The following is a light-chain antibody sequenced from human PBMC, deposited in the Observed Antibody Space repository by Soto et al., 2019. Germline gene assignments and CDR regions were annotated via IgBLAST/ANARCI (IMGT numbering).Light chain of an antibody. CDR3: AAWDDSLNGPV. V-gene: IGLV1-44*01. CDR1: SSNIGSNT. Sequence: QSVLTQPPSASGTPGQRVTISCSGSSSNIGSNTVNWYQQLPGRAPKLLIYSSNQRPSGVPDRFSGSKSGTSASLAISGLQSEDEADYYCAAWDDSLNGPVFGTGTKLTVL. CDR2: SSN. J-gene: IGLJ1*01.